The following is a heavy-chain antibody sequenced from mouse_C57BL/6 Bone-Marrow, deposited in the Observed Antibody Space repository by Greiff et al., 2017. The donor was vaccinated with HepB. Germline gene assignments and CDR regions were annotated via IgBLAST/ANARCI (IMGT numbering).Heavy chain of an antibody. D-gene: IGHD2-4*01. CDR2: IGPGSGST. CDR1: GYTFTSYW. CDR3: TYDYDPWFAY. V-gene: IGHV1-55*01. J-gene: IGHJ3*01. Sequence: VQLQQPGAELVKPGASVKMSCKASGYTFTSYWITWVKQRPGQGLEWIGKIGPGSGSTYYNEKFKGKATLTADKSSSTAYMQLSSLTSEDSAVYFCTYDYDPWFAYWGQGTLVTVSA.